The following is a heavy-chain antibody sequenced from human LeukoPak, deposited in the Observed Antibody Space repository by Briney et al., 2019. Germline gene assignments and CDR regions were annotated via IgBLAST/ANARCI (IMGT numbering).Heavy chain of an antibody. CDR3: ARARKYNGNPNWIDL. CDR1: GFTFSSYA. J-gene: IGHJ5*02. V-gene: IGHV3-23*01. CDR2: ISGSGGST. Sequence: GGSLRPSCAASGFTFSSYAMSWVRQAPGKGLEWVSAISGSGGSTYYADSVKGRFTISRDNSKTTLYLQMNSLRAEDTAVYYCARARKYNGNPNWIDLGGQGVLVTVSS. D-gene: IGHD4-23*01.